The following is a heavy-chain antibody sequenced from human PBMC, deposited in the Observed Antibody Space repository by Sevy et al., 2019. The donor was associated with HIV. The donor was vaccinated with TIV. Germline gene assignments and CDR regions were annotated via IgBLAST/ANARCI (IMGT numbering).Heavy chain of an antibody. J-gene: IGHJ4*02. CDR1: GFTFSNYA. Sequence: GGSLRLSCAASGFTFSNYAMNWVRQAPGKGLEWVSGISGSGGSGDKTNYADSVKVRFTISRDDSKNSLYLQLNSLRAEDTSIYYCARKYDSSGYFDYWGQGTLVTVSS. CDR3: ARKYDSSGYFDY. D-gene: IGHD3-22*01. V-gene: IGHV3-23*01. CDR2: ISGSGGSGDKT.